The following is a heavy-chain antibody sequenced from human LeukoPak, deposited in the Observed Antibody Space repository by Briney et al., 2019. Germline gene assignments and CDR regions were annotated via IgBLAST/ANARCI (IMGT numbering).Heavy chain of an antibody. CDR1: GFSFSSFA. CDR3: ARDVTYHGGDWFDP. CDR2: ISSTASSI. Sequence: GGSLRLSCAASGFSFSSFALTWVRQAPGKGLEWVSYISSTASSIYYADSVKGRFTISRDNAKNSLYLQMNSLRAEDTAVYYCARDVTYHGGDWFDPWGQGTLVTVSS. V-gene: IGHV3-48*04. J-gene: IGHJ5*02. D-gene: IGHD4-23*01.